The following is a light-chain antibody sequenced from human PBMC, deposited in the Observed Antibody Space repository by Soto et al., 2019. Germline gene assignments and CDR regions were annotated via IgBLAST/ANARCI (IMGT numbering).Light chain of an antibody. J-gene: IGKJ4*01. V-gene: IGKV1-5*03. CDR3: QQYNSYPLT. Sequence: DIQMTQSPSTLSASVGDRVTITCRASQSISSWLAWYQQKPGKARKLLIYKASSLGSGVPSRFSGSGSGTEFTLTISSLQPDDFANYYCQQYNSYPLTFGGGTMVEIK. CDR1: QSISSW. CDR2: KAS.